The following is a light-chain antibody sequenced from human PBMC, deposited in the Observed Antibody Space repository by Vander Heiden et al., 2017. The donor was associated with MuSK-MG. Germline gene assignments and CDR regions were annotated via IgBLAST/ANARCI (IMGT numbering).Light chain of an antibody. CDR1: QTIRSY. V-gene: IGKV1-39*01. Sequence: DIQMTQPPSSLSASVGDRVTITCRASQTIRSYLNWYQQKPGKVPELLIYAASRLQSGVPSRFSGSGSGTDFSLTISSLQPEDFATYYCQQSSSKPFIFGPGTKVDIK. J-gene: IGKJ3*01. CDR2: AAS. CDR3: QQSSSKPFI.